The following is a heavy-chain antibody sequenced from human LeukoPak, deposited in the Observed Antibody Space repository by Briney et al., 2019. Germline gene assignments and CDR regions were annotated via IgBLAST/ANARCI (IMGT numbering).Heavy chain of an antibody. CDR1: GYTFTSYG. CDR3: AADRGPTDPYKWVDP. Sequence: GASVKVSCKASGYTFTSYGISWVRQAPGQGLEWMGWISAYNGNTNYAQKLQGRVTMTTDTSTSTAYMELRSLRSDDTAVYYCAADRGPTDPYKWVDPWGQGTQVIVSS. V-gene: IGHV1-18*01. CDR2: ISAYNGNT. J-gene: IGHJ5*02. D-gene: IGHD1-1*01.